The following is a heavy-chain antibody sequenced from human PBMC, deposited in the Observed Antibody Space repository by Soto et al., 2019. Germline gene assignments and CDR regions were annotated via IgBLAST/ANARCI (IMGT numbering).Heavy chain of an antibody. J-gene: IGHJ1*01. Sequence: QITLKESGPTLVKPTQTLTLTCTVSGFSLITSGVGVGWIRQPPGKALEWLALIYWDDDKRYSPSLKSRLTLTKDPSKNQVVLTMTNMDPVDTAPYYCVHRSSRYFQYWGQGTLVTVSS. V-gene: IGHV2-5*02. CDR3: VHRSSRYFQY. CDR2: IYWDDDK. CDR1: GFSLITSGVG.